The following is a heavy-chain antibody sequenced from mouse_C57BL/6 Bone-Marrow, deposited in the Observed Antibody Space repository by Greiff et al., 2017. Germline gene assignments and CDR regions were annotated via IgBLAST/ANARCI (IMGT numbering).Heavy chain of an antibody. Sequence: EVQLQESGAELVRPGSSVKMSCKTSGYTFTSYGINWVKQRPGQGLEWIGYIYLGNGYTEYNEKFKGKATLTSDTSSSTAYMQLSSLTSEDSAIYFCARKGYYSWFAYWGQGTLVTVSA. CDR2: IYLGNGYT. D-gene: IGHD2-3*01. V-gene: IGHV1-58*01. CDR3: ARKGYYSWFAY. J-gene: IGHJ3*01. CDR1: GYTFTSYG.